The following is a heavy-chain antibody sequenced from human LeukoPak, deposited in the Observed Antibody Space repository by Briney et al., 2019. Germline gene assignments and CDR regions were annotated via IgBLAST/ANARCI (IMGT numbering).Heavy chain of an antibody. V-gene: IGHV4-34*01. CDR3: ASNYKDAFDI. J-gene: IGHJ3*02. CDR1: GGSFSGYC. CDR2: INHSGST. Sequence: SETLSLTCAVYGGSFSGYCWSWIRQPPGKGLEWIGEINHSGSTNYNPSLKSRVTISVDTSKNQFSLKLSSVTAADTAVYYCASNYKDAFDIWGQGTMVTVSS. D-gene: IGHD5-24*01.